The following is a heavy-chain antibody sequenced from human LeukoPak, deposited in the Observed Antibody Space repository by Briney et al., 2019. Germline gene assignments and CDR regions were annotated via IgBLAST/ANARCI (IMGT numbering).Heavy chain of an antibody. CDR2: IFSNDEK. CDR3: ERIISVAHSKRYPDY. J-gene: IGHJ4*02. CDR1: GDSISLYYW. Sequence: ETLSLTCTVPGDSISLYYWSWTRQPPGKALEWLAHIFSNDEKSYSTSLKSRLTISKDTSKSQVVLIMTNMDRVNTATYYFERIISVAHSKRYPDYWGQGTLVTVSS. V-gene: IGHV2-26*01. D-gene: IGHD5-24*01.